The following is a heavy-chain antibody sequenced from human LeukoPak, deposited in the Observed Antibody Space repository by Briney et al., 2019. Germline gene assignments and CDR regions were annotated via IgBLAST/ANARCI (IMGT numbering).Heavy chain of an antibody. CDR3: ARGRLAPRSGGGRDYYYGMDV. CDR2: IYYSGST. V-gene: IGHV4-59*12. J-gene: IGHJ6*02. Sequence: PSETLSLTCTVSGGSISSYYWSWIRQPPGKGLEWIGYIYYSGSTNYNPSLESRVAISVDTSKNQFSLRLSSVTAADTAVYFCARGRLAPRSGGGRDYYYGMDVWGQGTTVTVSS. CDR1: GGSISSYY. D-gene: IGHD2-15*01.